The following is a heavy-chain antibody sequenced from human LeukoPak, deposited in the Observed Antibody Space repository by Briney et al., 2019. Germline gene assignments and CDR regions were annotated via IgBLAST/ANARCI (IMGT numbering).Heavy chain of an antibody. D-gene: IGHD3-10*01. Sequence: WGSLRLSCAASGFTFSSYAMSWVRQAPGKGLEWVSAISGSGGSTYYADSVKGRFTISRDNSKNTLSLQMNSLRAEDSAVYYCAKQLLWFGELLNQYFQHWGQGTLVTVSS. V-gene: IGHV3-23*01. CDR1: GFTFSSYA. CDR3: AKQLLWFGELLNQYFQH. CDR2: ISGSGGST. J-gene: IGHJ1*01.